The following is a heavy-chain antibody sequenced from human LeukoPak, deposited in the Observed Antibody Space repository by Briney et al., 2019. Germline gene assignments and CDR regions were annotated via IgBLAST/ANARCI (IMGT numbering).Heavy chain of an antibody. V-gene: IGHV3-21*01. D-gene: IGHD4-17*01. CDR1: GFTFSTYS. CDR2: ISSSSSHI. CDR3: ARTTVTTRWFDP. Sequence: GGSLRLSCTASGFTFSTYSMNWVRQAPGKGLEWVSSISSSSSHIYYAASVKGRFTISRDNAKNSLYLRMNSLRAEDTAVYYCARTTVTTRWFDPWGQGTLVIVSS. J-gene: IGHJ5*02.